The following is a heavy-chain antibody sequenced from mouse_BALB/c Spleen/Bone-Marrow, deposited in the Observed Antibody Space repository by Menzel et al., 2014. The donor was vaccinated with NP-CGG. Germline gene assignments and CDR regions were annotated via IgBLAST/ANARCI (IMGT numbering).Heavy chain of an antibody. CDR2: ITSGGGYT. V-gene: IGHV5-6-4*01. Sequence: EVQGVESGGGLVKPGGSLKLSCAASGFTFSSYTMSWVRQTPEKRLEWVATITSGGGYTYYPDSVKGRFTISRDNAKSTLYLQMSSLKSEDTAMYYCTRDLYDGYSYYAMDYGGQGTSVTVSS. J-gene: IGHJ4*01. D-gene: IGHD2-3*01. CDR3: TRDLYDGYSYYAMDY. CDR1: GFTFSSYT.